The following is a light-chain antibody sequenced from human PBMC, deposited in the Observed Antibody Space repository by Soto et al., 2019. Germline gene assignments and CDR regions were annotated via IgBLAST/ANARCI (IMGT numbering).Light chain of an antibody. CDR2: LGS. CDR1: QILLHSNGDNY. J-gene: IGKJ1*01. Sequence: DIVMTQSRVSLPVTPGEPASISCRSSQILLHSNGDNYLDWYLQKPGQSPQLLIYLGSNRASGVPDRFSGSGSGTDITLKISRVEAEDVGVYYGMQALQTPRTFGQGTKVEIK. V-gene: IGKV2-28*01. CDR3: MQALQTPRT.